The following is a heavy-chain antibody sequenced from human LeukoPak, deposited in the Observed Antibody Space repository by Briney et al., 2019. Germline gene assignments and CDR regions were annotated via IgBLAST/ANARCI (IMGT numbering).Heavy chain of an antibody. CDR2: IRSDGSSE. CDR1: GFTFSTYG. Sequence: GRSLRLSCVASGFTFSTYGTHWVRQAPGKGLEGVAVIRSDGSSEYYADSVKGRFIISRDNSKNTLYLQMNSLRAEDTAMYYCARYCSGGTCYVGLIWGQGTLVTVSS. D-gene: IGHD2-15*01. CDR3: ARYCSGGTCYVGLI. J-gene: IGHJ4*02. V-gene: IGHV3-33*01.